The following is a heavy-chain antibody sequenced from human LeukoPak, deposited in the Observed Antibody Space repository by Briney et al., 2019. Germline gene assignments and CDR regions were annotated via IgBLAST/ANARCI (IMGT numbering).Heavy chain of an antibody. CDR1: GFTVSSNY. J-gene: IGHJ6*02. V-gene: IGHV3-53*01. Sequence: GGSLRLSCAASGFTVSSNYMSWVSQAPGQGLEWVSVIYSGGSTYYADSVKGRFTISRDNSKNTLYLQMNSLRAEDTAVYYCARDQTIFGVALYGMDVWGQGTTVTVSS. D-gene: IGHD3-3*01. CDR2: IYSGGST. CDR3: ARDQTIFGVALYGMDV.